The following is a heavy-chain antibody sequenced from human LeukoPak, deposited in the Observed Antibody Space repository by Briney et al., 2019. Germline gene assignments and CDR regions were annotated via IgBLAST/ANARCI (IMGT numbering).Heavy chain of an antibody. CDR1: GYSVSTGYY. Sequence: SETLSLTCAVSGYSVSTGYYWAWIRQPPGKGLEWIGSIYHSGSSYYNPSLKSRVIISVDTSKNQFSLKMTSVTAADTVIYYCARLFWGIGAFDIWGQGTMVTISS. CDR2: IYHSGSS. J-gene: IGHJ3*02. V-gene: IGHV4-38-2*01. CDR3: ARLFWGIGAFDI. D-gene: IGHD3-16*01.